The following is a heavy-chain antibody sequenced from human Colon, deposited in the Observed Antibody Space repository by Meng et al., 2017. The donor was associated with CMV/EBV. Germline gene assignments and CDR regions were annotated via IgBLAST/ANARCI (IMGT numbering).Heavy chain of an antibody. CDR2: INSNSGGT. D-gene: IGHD2-2*01. CDR1: GGTFSTNA. CDR3: ARDLVVVIPDDL. Sequence: ASVKVSCKASGGTFSTNAITWVRQVPGQGLEWMGWINSNSGGTKYAQKFQGRVTMTRDTSISTAYMELTSLRSDDTAVYYCARDLVVVIPDDLWGQGTLVTVSS. J-gene: IGHJ5*02. V-gene: IGHV1-2*02.